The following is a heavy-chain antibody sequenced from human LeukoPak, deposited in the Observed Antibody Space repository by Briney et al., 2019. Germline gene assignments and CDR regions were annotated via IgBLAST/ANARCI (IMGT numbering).Heavy chain of an antibody. Sequence: GGSLRLSCAASGFTLSSFPMSWVRQAPGKGLEWVSVISGSGGTTYYAGSVKGRFTLSRDNSQNTLFLQMDSLRADDRAISYCATRDFWGQGALVTDSS. CDR2: ISGSGGTT. CDR1: GFTLSSFP. CDR3: ATRDF. V-gene: IGHV3-23*01. J-gene: IGHJ4*02.